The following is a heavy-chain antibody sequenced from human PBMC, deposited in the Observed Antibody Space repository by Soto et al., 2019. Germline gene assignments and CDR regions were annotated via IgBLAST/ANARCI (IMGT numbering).Heavy chain of an antibody. V-gene: IGHV3-30-3*01. D-gene: IGHD3-22*01. CDR1: GFTFSSYA. J-gene: IGHJ3*02. CDR3: ARDYYDSSGYPPDAFDI. Sequence: QVQLVESGGGVVQPGRSLRLSCAASGFTFSSYAMHWVRQAPGKGLEWVAVISYDGSNKYYADSVKGRFTISRDNSKNTLYLQMNSLRAEDTAVYYCARDYYDSSGYPPDAFDIWGQGTMVTVSS. CDR2: ISYDGSNK.